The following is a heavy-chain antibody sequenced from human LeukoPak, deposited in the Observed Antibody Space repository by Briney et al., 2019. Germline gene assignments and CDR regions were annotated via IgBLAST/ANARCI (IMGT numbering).Heavy chain of an antibody. V-gene: IGHV3-23*01. CDR3: AKDLAWGLDY. Sequence: GGSLRLSCAASGFTFSNFWMHWVRQAPGKGLEWVSAISGNGVGTYYADSVKGRFTISRDNSKNTLYLQMNNLRAEDTAVYYCAKDLAWGLDYWGQGTPVTVSS. D-gene: IGHD7-27*01. J-gene: IGHJ4*02. CDR1: GFTFSNFW. CDR2: ISGNGVGT.